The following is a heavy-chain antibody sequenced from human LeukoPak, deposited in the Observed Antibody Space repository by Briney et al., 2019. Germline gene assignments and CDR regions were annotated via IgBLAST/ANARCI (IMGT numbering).Heavy chain of an antibody. CDR1: GFTFSTYG. J-gene: IGHJ4*02. Sequence: GGSRRLSCAASGFTFSTYGMHWVRQAPGKGLEWVASIRFDGSNEYYADSVKGQFTISRDNSKNTLYLQMNSLRAEDTAVYYCARDGFNYGPPDYWGQGTLVTVSS. CDR3: ARDGFNYGPPDY. D-gene: IGHD5-18*01. V-gene: IGHV3-30*02. CDR2: IRFDGSNE.